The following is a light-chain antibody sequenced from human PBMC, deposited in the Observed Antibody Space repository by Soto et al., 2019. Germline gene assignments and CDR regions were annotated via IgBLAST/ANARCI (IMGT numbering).Light chain of an antibody. V-gene: IGKV3-11*01. CDR3: QHRANWPLT. CDR1: QSLYRS. J-gene: IGKJ4*01. Sequence: EIVLKQSPATLSLSPGDRATLSCRASQSLYRSLAWYQQKPGQAPRLLIYDASNRATGIPARFSGSGSGTDFTLTISSLEPEDFALYYCQHRANWPLTFGGGTKVDIK. CDR2: DAS.